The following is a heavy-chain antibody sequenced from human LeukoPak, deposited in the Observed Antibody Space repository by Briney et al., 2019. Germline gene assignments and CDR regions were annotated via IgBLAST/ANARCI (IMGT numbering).Heavy chain of an antibody. CDR2: ISSGSSYI. J-gene: IGHJ4*02. CDR1: GFTFSSYS. D-gene: IGHD6-19*01. Sequence: GGSLRLSCAAYGFTFSSYSMNWVRQAPGKGLEWVSSISSGSSYIYYADSVKGRFTISRDNDTNSLYLQMNSLRAEDTAVYYCARDQGVAGTSGPTTYFDYWGQGTLVTVSS. CDR3: ARDQGVAGTSGPTTYFDY. V-gene: IGHV3-21*01.